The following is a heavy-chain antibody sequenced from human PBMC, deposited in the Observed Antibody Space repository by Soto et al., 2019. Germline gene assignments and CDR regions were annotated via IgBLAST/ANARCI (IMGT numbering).Heavy chain of an antibody. D-gene: IGHD3-10*01. V-gene: IGHV3-11*01. CDR1: GFTFSDYY. Sequence: WGSLRLSCAASGFTFSDYYMSWIRQAPGKGLEWVSYISSSGSTIYYADSVKGRFTISRDNAKNSLYLQMNSLRAEDTAVDYCARDGSGWGRNIERFDYLGQGTPDTVSS. J-gene: IGHJ4*02. CDR2: ISSSGSTI. CDR3: ARDGSGWGRNIERFDY.